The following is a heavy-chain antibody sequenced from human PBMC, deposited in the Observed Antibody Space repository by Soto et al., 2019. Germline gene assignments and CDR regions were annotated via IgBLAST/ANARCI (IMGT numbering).Heavy chain of an antibody. J-gene: IGHJ5*02. CDR3: ARASDYDILTGYPDWFDP. V-gene: IGHV1-69*13. D-gene: IGHD3-9*01. CDR2: IIPIFGTA. CDR1: GGTFSSYA. Sequence: SVKVSCKASGGTFSSYAISWVRQAPGQGLEWMGGIIPIFGTANYAQKFQGRVTITADESTGTAYMELSSLRSEDTAVYYCARASDYDILTGYPDWFDPWGQGTLVTVSS.